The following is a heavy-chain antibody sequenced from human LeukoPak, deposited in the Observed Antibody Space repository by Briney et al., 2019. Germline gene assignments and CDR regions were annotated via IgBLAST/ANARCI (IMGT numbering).Heavy chain of an antibody. CDR2: ISSSGSTI. V-gene: IGHV3-48*03. CDR3: ARDFASSGYAAAFDY. CDR1: GFTFSSYE. D-gene: IGHD3-22*01. Sequence: PGGSLRLSCAASGFTFSSYEMNWVRQAPRTGLEWVSYISSSGSTIYYADSVKGRFTISRDNAKNSLYLQMNSLRAEDTAVYYCARDFASSGYAAAFDYWGQGTLVTVSS. J-gene: IGHJ4*02.